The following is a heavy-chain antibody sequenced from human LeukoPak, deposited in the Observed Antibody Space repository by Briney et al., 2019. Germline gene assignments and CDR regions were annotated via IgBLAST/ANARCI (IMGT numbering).Heavy chain of an antibody. V-gene: IGHV5-51*01. J-gene: IGHJ4*02. CDR3: ARQTAMGRSGDY. Sequence: GESLKISCKVSGYSFTSYCIGWVRQMPGKGLEWMGIIYPGDSGPTYSPSFQGQVTISVDKSINTAYLQWNSLRASDTAMYYCARQTAMGRSGDYWGQGTLVTVSS. D-gene: IGHD7-27*01. CDR2: IYPGDSGP. CDR1: GYSFTSYC.